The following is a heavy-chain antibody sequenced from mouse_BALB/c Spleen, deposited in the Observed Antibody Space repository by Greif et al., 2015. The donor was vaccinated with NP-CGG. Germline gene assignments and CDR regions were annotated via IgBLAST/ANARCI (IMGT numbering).Heavy chain of an antibody. J-gene: IGHJ3*01. CDR1: GYTFRSYW. Sequence: QVQLQQSGAELMKPGASVKISCKATGYTFRSYWIEWVKQRPGHGLEWIGEILPGSGSTNYNEKFKGKATFTADTSSNTAYMQLSSLTYEGSAVYYCARTGTWAYWGQGTLVTVSA. CDR2: ILPGSGST. CDR3: ARTGTWAY. D-gene: IGHD4-1*01. V-gene: IGHV1-9*01.